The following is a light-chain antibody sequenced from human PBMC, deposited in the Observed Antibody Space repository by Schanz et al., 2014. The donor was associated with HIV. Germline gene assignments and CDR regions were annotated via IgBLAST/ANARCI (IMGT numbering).Light chain of an antibody. CDR2: AVT. CDR3: CSYAGSNNVL. CDR1: SSDIGGSDY. J-gene: IGLJ2*01. V-gene: IGLV2-14*03. Sequence: QSALTQPASVSGSPGQSITISCSGTSSDIGGSDYVSWYQQHPGEAPKLLIYAVTDRPSGISNRFSGSKTGETASLTISGLQAEDEADYYCCSYAGSNNVLFGGGTKLTVL.